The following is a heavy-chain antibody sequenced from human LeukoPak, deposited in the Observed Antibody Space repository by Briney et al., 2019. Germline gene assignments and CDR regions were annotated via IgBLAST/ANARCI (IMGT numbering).Heavy chain of an antibody. CDR2: TYYGGST. Sequence: SDTLSLTCTVSGGSISSGDYYWIRIRHPPGKDLEWMGYTYYGGSTYYNPSLKSRVTISVDTSKNQFSLKLSSVTAADTAVYYCAREGTSAGGYDDYYGMDVWGQGTTVTVSS. CDR3: AREGTSAGGYDDYYGMDV. J-gene: IGHJ6*02. V-gene: IGHV4-30-4*02. CDR1: GGSISSGDYY. D-gene: IGHD5-12*01.